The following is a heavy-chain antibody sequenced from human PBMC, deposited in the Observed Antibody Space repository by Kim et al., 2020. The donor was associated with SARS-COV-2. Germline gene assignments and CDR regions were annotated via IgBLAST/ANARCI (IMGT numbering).Heavy chain of an antibody. J-gene: IGHJ6*02. D-gene: IGHD2-2*02. CDR2: IKHSGST. V-gene: IGHV4-34*01. Sequence: SETLSLTCAVYGGSFSGYHWSWIRQPPGKGLEGIGEIKHSGSTNYNPSLKSRVTMSVDTSKSQFSLKLRSVTAADTAVYYCARGRAGVVPSPILGIGPHYDYYAMDVWGQGTTVTVSS. CDR3: ARGRAGVVPSPILGIGPHYDYYAMDV. CDR1: GGSFSGYH.